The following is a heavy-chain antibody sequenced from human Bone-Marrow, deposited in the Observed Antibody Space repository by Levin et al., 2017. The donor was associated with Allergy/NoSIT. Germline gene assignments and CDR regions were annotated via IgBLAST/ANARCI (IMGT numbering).Heavy chain of an antibody. V-gene: IGHV3-23*01. CDR2: TSGDGGNR. J-gene: IGHJ4*02. CDR3: ANSWSYCGKNCYTYNFYY. D-gene: IGHD2-21*01. CDR1: GFTFSDYA. Sequence: GESLKISCAASGFTFSDYAMSWVRQAPGKGLEWVSATSGDGGNRYYANSVKGRFTISRDNTQKMLYLQMNSLRVEDTALYYCANSWSYCGKNCYTYNFYYWGQGILVTVSS.